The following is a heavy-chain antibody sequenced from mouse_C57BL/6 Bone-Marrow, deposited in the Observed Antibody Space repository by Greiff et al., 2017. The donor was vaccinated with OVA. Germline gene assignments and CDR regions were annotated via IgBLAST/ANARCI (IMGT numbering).Heavy chain of an antibody. CDR3: ARRPLYYYGSSSFFDY. J-gene: IGHJ2*01. CDR1: GFSLSTSGMG. D-gene: IGHD1-1*01. V-gene: IGHV8-12*01. CDR2: IYWDDDK. Sequence: QVTLKESGPGILQSSQTLSLTCSFSGFSLSTSGMGVSWIRQPSGKGLEWLAHIYWDDDKRYNPSLKRRLTISKDTSRNQVFLKITSVDTADTATYYCARRPLYYYGSSSFFDYWGQGTTLTVSS.